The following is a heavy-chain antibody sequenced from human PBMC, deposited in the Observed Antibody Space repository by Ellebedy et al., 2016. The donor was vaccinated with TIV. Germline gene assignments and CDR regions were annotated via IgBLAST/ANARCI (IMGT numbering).Heavy chain of an antibody. CDR2: IYYSGST. V-gene: IGHV4-39*07. Sequence: MPSETLSLTCTAPGGPISSSSYYWGWIRQPPGKGLEWIGSIYYSGSTNYNPSLKSRVTISVDTSKNQFSLKLSSVTAADTAVYYCARVHSGWYRLFDYWGQGTLVTVSS. D-gene: IGHD6-19*01. CDR3: ARVHSGWYRLFDY. CDR1: GGPISSSSYY. J-gene: IGHJ4*02.